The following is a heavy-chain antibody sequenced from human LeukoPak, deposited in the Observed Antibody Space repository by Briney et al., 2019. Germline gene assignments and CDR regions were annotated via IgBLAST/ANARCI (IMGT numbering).Heavy chain of an antibody. J-gene: IGHJ4*02. CDR2: INYRGST. CDR3: ATYKYDYVWGNQPFDY. Sequence: SRTLSLTCTLSNASLSSNTYYRGGGCQPPGRGLEYGGSINYRGSTYYTPSLKRRVTLSVYTSKNKFSLKFIAVTPADTAVHYCATYKYDYVWGNQPFDYWGQGTLVAVSS. D-gene: IGHD3-16*01. V-gene: IGHV4-39*07. CDR1: NASLSSNTYY.